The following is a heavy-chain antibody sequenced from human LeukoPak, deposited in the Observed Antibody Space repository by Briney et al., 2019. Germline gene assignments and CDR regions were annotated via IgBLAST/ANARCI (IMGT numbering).Heavy chain of an antibody. V-gene: IGHV3-21*01. J-gene: IGHJ3*02. CDR3: ARDRGSLARDAFDI. CDR2: ISSSSSYI. CDR1: GFTFSSYS. Sequence: TGGSLRLSCAASGFTFSSYSMNWVRQALGKGLEWVSSISSSSSYIYYADSVKGRFTISRDNAKNSLYLQMNILRAEDTAVYYCARDRGSLARDAFDIWGQGTMVTVSS. D-gene: IGHD5-24*01.